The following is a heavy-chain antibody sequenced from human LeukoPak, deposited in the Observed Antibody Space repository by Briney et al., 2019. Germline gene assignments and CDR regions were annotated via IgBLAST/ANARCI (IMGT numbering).Heavy chain of an antibody. CDR1: GYNFRNYG. V-gene: IGHV1-18*01. D-gene: IGHD2-21*01. CDR2: ISAKNGNK. Sequence: ASVKVSCKTSGYNFRNYGMSWVRQAPGQGLEWMGWISAKNGNKDYAQKLQGRVTMTVDASTSTAYMELRSLRSDDTAIYYCARRIVDGHLGDYWGQGTLVTVSS. J-gene: IGHJ4*02. CDR3: ARRIVDGHLGDY.